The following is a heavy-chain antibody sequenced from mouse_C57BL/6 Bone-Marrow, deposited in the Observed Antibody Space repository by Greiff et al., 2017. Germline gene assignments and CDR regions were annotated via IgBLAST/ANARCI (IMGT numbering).Heavy chain of an antibody. V-gene: IGHV1-15*01. CDR2: IDPETGGT. Sequence: VQLQQSGAELVRPGASVTLSCKASGYTFTDYEMHWVKQTPVHGLEWIGAIDPETGGTAYNQKFKGKAILTADKSSSTAYMELRSLTSEDSAVYYCTNGCLYYYAMDYWGQGTSVTVSS. CDR3: TNGCLYYYAMDY. CDR1: GYTFTDYE. D-gene: IGHD2-2*01. J-gene: IGHJ4*01.